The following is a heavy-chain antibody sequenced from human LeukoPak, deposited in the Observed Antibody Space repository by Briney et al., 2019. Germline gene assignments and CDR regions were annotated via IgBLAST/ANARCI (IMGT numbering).Heavy chain of an antibody. V-gene: IGHV3-15*01. J-gene: IGHJ4*02. CDR1: GFIFNTAW. CDR2: IKSKSDGGTI. D-gene: IGHD2-15*01. CDR3: VTEGYCSGGSCYYY. Sequence: GGSLRLSCATSGFIFNTAWMSWVRQAPGKGLEWVGRIKSKSDGGTIEYPAPVKGRFTISRDDSKNTLYLQMNSLKTEDTAVYYCVTEGYCSGGSCYYYWGQGTPVTVSS.